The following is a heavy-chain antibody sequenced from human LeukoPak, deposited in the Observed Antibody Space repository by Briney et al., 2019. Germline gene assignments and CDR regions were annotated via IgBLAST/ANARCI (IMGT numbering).Heavy chain of an antibody. V-gene: IGHV3-20*04. D-gene: IGHD1-26*01. Sequence: GGSLRLSCAASGFTFSSYGMSWVRQAPGKGLEWVSGINWDGGSTGYADSVKGRFTISRDNAKNSLYLQMNSLRAEDTALYYCARFVSGSYYYFDYWGQGTLVTVSS. CDR2: INWDGGST. J-gene: IGHJ4*02. CDR3: ARFVSGSYYYFDY. CDR1: GFTFSSYG.